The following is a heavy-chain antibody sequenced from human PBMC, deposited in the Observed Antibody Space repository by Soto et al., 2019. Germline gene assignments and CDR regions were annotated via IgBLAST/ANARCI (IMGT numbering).Heavy chain of an antibody. CDR2: INPSGGST. V-gene: IGHV1-46*01. J-gene: IGHJ4*02. CDR3: ARDENPTYYYDSSGYYAY. Sequence: GASVKVSCKASEYTFTSYYMHWVRQAPGQGLEWMGIINPSGGSTSYAQKFQGRVTMTRDASTSTVYMELSSLRSEDTAVYYCARDENPTYYYDSSGYYAYWGQGTLVTVSS. D-gene: IGHD3-22*01. CDR1: EYTFTSYY.